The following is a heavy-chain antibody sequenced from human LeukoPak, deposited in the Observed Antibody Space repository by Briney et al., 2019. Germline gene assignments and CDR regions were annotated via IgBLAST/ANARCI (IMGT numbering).Heavy chain of an antibody. J-gene: IGHJ4*02. CDR2: FDPEDGET. Sequence: ASVKVSCKVSGYTLTELSMHWVRQAPGKGLEWMGGFDPEDGETIYAQKFQGRVTMTEDTSTDTAYMELSSLRSEDMAVYYCATTYSYYGRYFDYWGQGTLVTVSS. D-gene: IGHD3-22*01. CDR3: ATTYSYYGRYFDY. CDR1: GYTLTELS. V-gene: IGHV1-24*01.